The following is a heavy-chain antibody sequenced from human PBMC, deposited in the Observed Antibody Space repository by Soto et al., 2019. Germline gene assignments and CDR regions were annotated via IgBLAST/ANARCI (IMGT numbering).Heavy chain of an antibody. CDR3: ARERGVLSEAFDI. D-gene: IGHD3-10*01. V-gene: IGHV6-1*01. Sequence: SQTLSLTCAISGDSVSSNSAAWNWLRQSPSRGLEWLGRAYYRSKWYNDYVVSVKSRITINPDTSKNQFSLQLNSVTPGDTAVYYCARERGVLSEAFDIWGQGTVVTVSS. CDR2: AYYRSKWYN. CDR1: GDSVSSNSAA. J-gene: IGHJ3*02.